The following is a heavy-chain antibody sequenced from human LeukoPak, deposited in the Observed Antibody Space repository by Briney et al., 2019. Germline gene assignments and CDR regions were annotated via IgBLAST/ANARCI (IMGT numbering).Heavy chain of an antibody. J-gene: IGHJ4*02. CDR3: ASRRYFDWGSFDY. CDR2: IKQDGSEK. V-gene: IGHV3-7*01. D-gene: IGHD3-9*01. Sequence: GGSLRLSCAASGFTFTNHWMNWVRQAPGKGLEWVASIKQDGSEKYYVDSVKGRFTISRDNAKNSLYLQMNSLRAEDTAVYYCASRRYFDWGSFDYWGQGTLVTVSS. CDR1: GFTFTNHW.